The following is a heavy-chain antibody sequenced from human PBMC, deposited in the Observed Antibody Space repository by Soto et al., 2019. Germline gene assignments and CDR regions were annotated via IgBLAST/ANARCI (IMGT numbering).Heavy chain of an antibody. Sequence: QVQSQQWGAGLLNPSETLSLTCDAFVEFFGGYSWTCIRQPPRKGLDFIDKINTGGSTKHIPSLRNRVSVSGDTSKNPCSLRLKSGTAAGTAVSACARVRSVKKSGLSYFDHWGQGTLVTVSS. CDR2: INTGGST. D-gene: IGHD3-16*02. CDR1: VEFFGGYS. J-gene: IGHJ1*01. V-gene: IGHV4-34*02. CDR3: ARVRSVKKSGLSYFDH.